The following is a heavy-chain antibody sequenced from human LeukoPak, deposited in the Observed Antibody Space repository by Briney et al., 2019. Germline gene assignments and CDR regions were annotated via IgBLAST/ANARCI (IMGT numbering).Heavy chain of an antibody. Sequence: SSETLSLTCTVSGGSISSSSYYWGWIRQPPGKGLEWIGSIYYSGSTYYNPSLKSRVTISVDTSKNQFSLKLSSVTAADTAVYYCARDRGYDFWSGFNWFDPWGQGTLVTVSS. CDR1: GGSISSSSYY. V-gene: IGHV4-39*07. CDR3: ARDRGYDFWSGFNWFDP. CDR2: IYYSGST. J-gene: IGHJ5*02. D-gene: IGHD3-3*01.